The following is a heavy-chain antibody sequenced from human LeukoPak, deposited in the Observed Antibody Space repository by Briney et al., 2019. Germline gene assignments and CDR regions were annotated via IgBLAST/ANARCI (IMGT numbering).Heavy chain of an antibody. Sequence: GRSLRLSCAASGFTFSNYGMHWVRQAPGKGLEWVAVIWSDGSIKYYADSVKGRFTISRDNSRNTLYLQMNSRKAEDTAVYYCARGPIAVAGTPSIYQHWGQGTLVTVSS. CDR1: GFTFSNYG. CDR2: IWSDGSIK. V-gene: IGHV3-33*01. D-gene: IGHD6-19*01. CDR3: ARGPIAVAGTPSIYQH. J-gene: IGHJ1*01.